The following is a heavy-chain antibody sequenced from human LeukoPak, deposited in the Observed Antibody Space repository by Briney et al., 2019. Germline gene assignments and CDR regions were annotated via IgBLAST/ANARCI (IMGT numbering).Heavy chain of an antibody. CDR1: GGSISSYY. D-gene: IGHD6-13*01. CDR2: IYTGGNT. J-gene: IGHJ4*02. V-gene: IGHV4-4*07. CDR3: AREGSAAGWDYFDY. Sequence: SETLSLTCTVSGGSISSYYWNWIRQPAGRGLEWIGRIYTGGNTNSNPSLKSRVTMSVDTSKNQFSLKLNSLTTADTAVYYCAREGSAAGWDYFDYWGQGTLVTVSS.